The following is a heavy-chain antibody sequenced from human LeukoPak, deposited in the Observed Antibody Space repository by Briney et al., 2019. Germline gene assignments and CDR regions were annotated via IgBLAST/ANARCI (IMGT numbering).Heavy chain of an antibody. CDR1: GYTFTGYY. Sequence: ASVKVSRKASGYTFTGYYMHWVRQAPGQGLEWMGIINPSGGSTSYAQKFQGRVTMTRDTSTSTVYMELSSLRSEDTAVYYCATAVAGTSGEVDYWGQGTLVTVSS. V-gene: IGHV1-46*01. J-gene: IGHJ4*02. CDR2: INPSGGST. D-gene: IGHD6-19*01. CDR3: ATAVAGTSGEVDY.